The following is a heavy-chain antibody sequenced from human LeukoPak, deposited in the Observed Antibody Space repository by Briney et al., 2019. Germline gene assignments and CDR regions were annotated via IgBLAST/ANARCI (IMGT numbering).Heavy chain of an antibody. J-gene: IGHJ4*02. Sequence: GGSLRLSCAASGFTFSSYAMSWVRQAPGKGLEWVSAISGSGGSTYYADSVKGRFTISRDNSRNTLYLQMNSLRAEDTAVYYCAKDSIVVVRIFDYWGQGTLVTVSS. CDR3: AKDSIVVVRIFDY. D-gene: IGHD3-22*01. V-gene: IGHV3-23*01. CDR1: GFTFSSYA. CDR2: ISGSGGST.